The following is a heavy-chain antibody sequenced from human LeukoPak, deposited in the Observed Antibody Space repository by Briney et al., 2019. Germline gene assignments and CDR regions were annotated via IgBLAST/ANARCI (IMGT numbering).Heavy chain of an antibody. V-gene: IGHV1-58*01. CDR1: GFTFTSSA. CDR3: AADLGYYYDSSGYYY. CDR2: IVVGSGNT. Sequence: LVKVSCKASGFTFTSSAVQWVRQARGQRLEWIGWIVVGSGNTNYAQKFQERVTITRDMSTSTAYMELGSLRSEDTAVYYCAADLGYYYDSSGYYYWGQGTLVTVSS. D-gene: IGHD3-22*01. J-gene: IGHJ4*02.